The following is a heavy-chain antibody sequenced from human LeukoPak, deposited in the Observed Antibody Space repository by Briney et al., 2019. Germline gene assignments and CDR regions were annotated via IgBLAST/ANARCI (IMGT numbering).Heavy chain of an antibody. Sequence: SETLSLTCTVSGGSISSYYWSWIRQPAGKGPEWIGRIYTSGSTNYNPSPKSRATIPVETSTNQFSLKLSSVTAADTAVYYCAREVGVGSSWYSNYYYYMDVWGKGTTVTVSS. CDR3: AREVGVGSSWYSNYYYYMDV. J-gene: IGHJ6*03. V-gene: IGHV4-4*07. D-gene: IGHD6-13*01. CDR2: IYTSGST. CDR1: GGSISSYY.